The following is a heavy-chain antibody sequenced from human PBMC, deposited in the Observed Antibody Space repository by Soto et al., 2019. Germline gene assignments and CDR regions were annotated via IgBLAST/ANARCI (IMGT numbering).Heavy chain of an antibody. CDR2: INPFDGSR. Sequence: ASVKVSCKASGYIFTSYYLHWVRQAPGQGLEWMGWINPFDGSRMFAQSFQGRVTFTRDTSTSTVYMELSGLRSDDTAVYYCSRVDPGEHYPFDHCGQGTLVTVSS. CDR3: SRVDPGEHYPFDH. D-gene: IGHD3-10*01. J-gene: IGHJ4*02. CDR1: GYIFTSYY. V-gene: IGHV1-46*03.